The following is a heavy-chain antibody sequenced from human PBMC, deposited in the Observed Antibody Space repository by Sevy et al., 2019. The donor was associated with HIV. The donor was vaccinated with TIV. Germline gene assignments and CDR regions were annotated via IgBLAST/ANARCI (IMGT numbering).Heavy chain of an antibody. Sequence: GGSLRLSCAASGFTFSSYGMHWVRQAPGKGLEWVAFIRYDGSNKYYADSVKGRFTISRDNSKNTLYLQMNSLRAEETAVYYCAKDRADIVVVPAANDYYYYGMDVWGQGTTVTVSS. V-gene: IGHV3-30*02. J-gene: IGHJ6*02. CDR1: GFTFSSYG. D-gene: IGHD2-2*01. CDR2: IRYDGSNK. CDR3: AKDRADIVVVPAANDYYYYGMDV.